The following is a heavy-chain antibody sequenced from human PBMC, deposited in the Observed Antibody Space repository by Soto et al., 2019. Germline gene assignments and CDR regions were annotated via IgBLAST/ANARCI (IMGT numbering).Heavy chain of an antibody. V-gene: IGHV3-30*03. CDR1: GFTFSSYG. Sequence: QVQLVESGGGVVQPGRSLRLSCAASGFTFSSYGMHWVRQAPGKGLEWVAVISYDGSNKYYADSVKGRFTISRDNSKNTLYLQMNSLRAEDTAVYYCNPPDLDDWGKGPLVTVSS. CDR2: ISYDGSNK. CDR3: NPPDLDD. J-gene: IGHJ4*02.